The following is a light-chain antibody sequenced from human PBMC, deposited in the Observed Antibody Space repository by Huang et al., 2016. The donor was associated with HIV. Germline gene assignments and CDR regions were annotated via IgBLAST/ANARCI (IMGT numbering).Light chain of an antibody. Sequence: EIVMTQSPGTLSVAPGERATLSCRASQNINTNLAWIQQTPGQAPRLLIYAATTRTADFPARFSGSGSRTEFTLTISSLQSEDIAFYYYQQYNDWPRSFGQGTKVEIK. CDR3: QQYNDWPRS. CDR1: QNINTN. V-gene: IGKV3-15*01. CDR2: AAT. J-gene: IGKJ1*01.